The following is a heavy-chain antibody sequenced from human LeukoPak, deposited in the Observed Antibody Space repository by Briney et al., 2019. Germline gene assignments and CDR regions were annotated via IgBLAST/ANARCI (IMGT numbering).Heavy chain of an antibody. J-gene: IGHJ3*02. V-gene: IGHV3-30*04. Sequence: GRSLRPSCAASGFTFSSYAMHWVRQAPGKGLEWVAVISYDGSNKYYADSVKGRFTISRDNSKNTLYLQMNSLRAEDTAVYYCARGNQRNYYDSSGYAFDIWGQGTMVTVSS. CDR3: ARGNQRNYYDSSGYAFDI. D-gene: IGHD3-22*01. CDR2: ISYDGSNK. CDR1: GFTFSSYA.